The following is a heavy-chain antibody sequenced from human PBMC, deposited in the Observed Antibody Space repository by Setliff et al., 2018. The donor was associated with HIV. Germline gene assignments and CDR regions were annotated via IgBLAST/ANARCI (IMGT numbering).Heavy chain of an antibody. CDR1: GFPFSKYS. D-gene: IGHD3-10*02. V-gene: IGHV3-30*04. CDR2: LSYDGRSK. CDR3: AAGGVRGVIWG. J-gene: IGHJ4*02. Sequence: SLRLSCVGSGFPFSKYSLHWVRQAPDKGPQWVAVLSYDGRSKYYAESVKGRFTISRDNWKNTVYLEMNRLRPDDTAMYFCAAGGVRGVIWGWGQGTLVTGS.